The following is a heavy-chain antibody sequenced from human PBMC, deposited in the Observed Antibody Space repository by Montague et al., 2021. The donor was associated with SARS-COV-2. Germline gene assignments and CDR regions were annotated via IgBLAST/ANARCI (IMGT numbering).Heavy chain of an antibody. J-gene: IGHJ4*02. CDR1: GFTFRSYA. V-gene: IGHV3-30-3*01. CDR2: ISYDGSNK. CDR3: ASQLELLEYYFDY. D-gene: IGHD3-10*01. Sequence: SLRLSCAASGFTFRSYALHLVRHAPGTGLEWVAVISYDGSNKYYADSVKGRFTISRDNSKNTLYLQMNSLSAEDTAVYYCASQLELLEYYFDYWGQGTLVTVSS.